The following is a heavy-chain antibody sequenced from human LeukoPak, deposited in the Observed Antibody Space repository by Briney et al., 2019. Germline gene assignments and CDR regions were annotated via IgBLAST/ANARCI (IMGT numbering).Heavy chain of an antibody. Sequence: SLRLSCTASGFTFDDYAMHWVRQAPGKGLEWVSGISGNTGSIGYANSVKGRFTISRDNAKNSLYLQMNSLRADDTALYYCAKGEKKWLARQPNYWGQGTLVTVSS. CDR2: ISGNTGSI. CDR3: AKGEKKWLARQPNY. J-gene: IGHJ4*02. V-gene: IGHV3-9*01. CDR1: GFTFDDYA. D-gene: IGHD6-19*01.